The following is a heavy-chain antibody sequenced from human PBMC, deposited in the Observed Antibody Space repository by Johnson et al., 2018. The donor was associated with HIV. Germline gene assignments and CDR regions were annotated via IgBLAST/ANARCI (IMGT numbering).Heavy chain of an antibody. CDR1: GFTFSSYA. D-gene: IGHD4-11*01. CDR2: ISYDGSNK. V-gene: IGHV3-30*04. J-gene: IGHJ3*01. CDR3: AKISSVTVLSVPSNAFDV. Sequence: QEQLVESGGGVVQPGRSLRLSCAASGFTFSSYAMHWVRQAPGKGLEWVAVISYDGSNKYYADSVKGRFTISRDNSKNTLYLQMNSLRAGDTAVYYCAKISSVTVLSVPSNAFDVWGQGTMVTVSS.